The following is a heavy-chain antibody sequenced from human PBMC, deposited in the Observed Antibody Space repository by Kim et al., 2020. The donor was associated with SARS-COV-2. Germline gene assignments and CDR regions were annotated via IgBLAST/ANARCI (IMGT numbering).Heavy chain of an antibody. CDR3: AKSSSMVTWYFDY. V-gene: IGHV3-23*01. J-gene: IGHJ4*02. Sequence: GGSLRLSCAASGFTFSSYAMSWVRQAPGKGLEWVSAIRENGVNTYYTDSVKGRFTISRDNSKNTLYLQMNSLRAEDTAVYYCAKSSSMVTWYFDYWGQGTLVTVSS. CDR1: GFTFSSYA. D-gene: IGHD5-18*01. CDR2: IRENGVNT.